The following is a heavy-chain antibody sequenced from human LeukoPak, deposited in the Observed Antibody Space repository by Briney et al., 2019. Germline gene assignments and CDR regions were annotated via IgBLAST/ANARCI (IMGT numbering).Heavy chain of an antibody. CDR2: ISSSGSTI. Sequence: GGSLRLSCEASGLTFSSYEMNWVRQAPGKGLEWVSYISSSGSTIYYADSVKGRFTISRDNAKNSLYLQMNSLRAEDTAVYYCARDPQPYSSGWYVEYYFDYWGQGTLVTVSS. CDR3: ARDPQPYSSGWYVEYYFDY. CDR1: GLTFSSYE. D-gene: IGHD6-19*01. V-gene: IGHV3-48*03. J-gene: IGHJ4*02.